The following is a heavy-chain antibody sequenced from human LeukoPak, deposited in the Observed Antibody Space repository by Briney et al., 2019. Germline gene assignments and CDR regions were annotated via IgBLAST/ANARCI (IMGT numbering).Heavy chain of an antibody. D-gene: IGHD5-18*01. CDR3: ERGGGNSYVYYGY. V-gene: IGHV3-74*01. CDR1: GFTFSSYW. Sequence: GGSLRLSCAASGFTFSSYWMHWVRQAPGKGLVWVSRINSDGSSTSYADSVKGRFTISRDNAKNTLYLQMNSLRAEDTAVYYCERGGGNSYVYYGYWGRGPLVTVSS. J-gene: IGHJ4*02. CDR2: INSDGSST.